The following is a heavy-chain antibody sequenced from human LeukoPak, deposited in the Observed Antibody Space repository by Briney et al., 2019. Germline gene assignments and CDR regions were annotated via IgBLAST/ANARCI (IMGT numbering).Heavy chain of an antibody. Sequence: PSETLSLTCAVYGGSFSGYYWSWIRQPPGKGLEWIGEINHSGSTNYNPSLESRVTISVDTSKNQFSLKLSSVTAADTAVYYRARRGGQRRFDYWGQGTLVTVSS. D-gene: IGHD6-25*01. CDR3: ARRGGQRRFDY. J-gene: IGHJ4*02. CDR1: GGSFSGYY. V-gene: IGHV4-34*01. CDR2: INHSGST.